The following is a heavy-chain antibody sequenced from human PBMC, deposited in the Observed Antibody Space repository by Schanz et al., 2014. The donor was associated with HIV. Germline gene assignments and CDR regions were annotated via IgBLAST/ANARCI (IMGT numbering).Heavy chain of an antibody. V-gene: IGHV3-33*08. CDR3: AREVVEYYYDSSGYFDY. Sequence: VQLLEFGGGLVRPGESLRLSCLASGFTFNNYAMSWVRQAPGKGLEWVAVIWYDGSNKYYADSVKGRFTISRDNSKNTLYLQMNSLRAEDTAVYYCAREVVEYYYDSSGYFDYWGQGTLVTVSS. J-gene: IGHJ4*02. CDR1: GFTFNNYA. D-gene: IGHD3-22*01. CDR2: IWYDGSNK.